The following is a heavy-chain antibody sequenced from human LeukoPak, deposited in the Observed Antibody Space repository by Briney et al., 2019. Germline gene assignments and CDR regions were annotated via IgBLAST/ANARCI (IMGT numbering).Heavy chain of an antibody. D-gene: IGHD2-21*02. V-gene: IGHV1-3*01. CDR2: INAGNGNT. CDR3: ARIRARSGDRPEYYFDY. J-gene: IGHJ4*02. Sequence: GASVKVSCKASGYTFTSYAMHWVRQAPGQRLEWMGWINAGNGNTKYSQKFQGRVTITRDTSASTAYMEPSSLRSEDTAVYYCARIRARSGDRPEYYFDYWGRGTLVTVSS. CDR1: GYTFTSYA.